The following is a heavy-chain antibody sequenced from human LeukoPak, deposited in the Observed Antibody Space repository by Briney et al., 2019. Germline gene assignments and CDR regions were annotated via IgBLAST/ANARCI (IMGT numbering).Heavy chain of an antibody. J-gene: IGHJ4*02. CDR2: ISYDGSNK. CDR3: AKGPYYYDSSGYYNYFDY. CDR1: GFTFSSYG. D-gene: IGHD3-22*01. V-gene: IGHV3-30*18. Sequence: PGGSLRLSCAASGFTFSSYGMHWVRQAPGKGLEWVAVISYDGSNKYYADSVKGRFTISRDNSKNTLYLQMNSLRAEDTAVYYCAKGPYYYDSSGYYNYFDYWGQGTLVTVSS.